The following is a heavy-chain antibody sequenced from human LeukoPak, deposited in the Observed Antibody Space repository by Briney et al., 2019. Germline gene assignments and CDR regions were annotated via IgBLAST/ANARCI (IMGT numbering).Heavy chain of an antibody. J-gene: IGHJ4*02. V-gene: IGHV3-23*01. D-gene: IGHD2-2*02. CDR2: ISGSGGST. CDR3: AKTYLVVPAAIHFDY. CDR1: GFTFSSYA. Sequence: PGGSLRLSCAASGFTFSSYAMSWVRQAPGKGLEWVSAISGSGGSTYYADSVKGRFTISRDNSKNTLYLQMNSLRAEDTAVYYCAKTYLVVPAAIHFDYWGQGTLVTVPS.